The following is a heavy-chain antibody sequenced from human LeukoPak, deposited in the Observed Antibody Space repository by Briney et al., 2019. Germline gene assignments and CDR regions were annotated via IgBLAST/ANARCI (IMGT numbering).Heavy chain of an antibody. D-gene: IGHD4-17*01. CDR1: GGSISSSNW. V-gene: IGHV4-4*02. CDR2: IYHRGNT. J-gene: IGHJ5*02. CDR3: AILGWAVTPPT. Sequence: SGTLSLTCAVSGGSISSSNWWNWVRQTPGKGLEWIGEIYHRGNTHYNPSLKSRVTISVDKSKNQFSLKLSSVTAADTAVYYCAILGWAVTPPTWGQGTLVTASS.